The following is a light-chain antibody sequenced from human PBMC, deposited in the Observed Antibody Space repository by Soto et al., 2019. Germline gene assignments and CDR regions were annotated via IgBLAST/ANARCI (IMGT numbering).Light chain of an antibody. Sequence: DVQMTQSPSSLSASVGDRVTITCRASQPISNYLNWYQQKAGEAPMVLIFGASSLQSGVPSKFSGSGYGTDFTLIINNLHPDDFATYYCQQTHAVPLTFGQGTRL. CDR2: GAS. V-gene: IGKV1-39*01. J-gene: IGKJ5*01. CDR1: QPISNY. CDR3: QQTHAVPLT.